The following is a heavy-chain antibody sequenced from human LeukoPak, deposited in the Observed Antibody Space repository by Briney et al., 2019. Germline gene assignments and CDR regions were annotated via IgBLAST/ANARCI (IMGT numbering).Heavy chain of an antibody. J-gene: IGHJ4*02. CDR3: ARDLPPYSSGWYVYY. D-gene: IGHD6-19*01. Sequence: GGSLGLSCAASGFTFSSYGMHWVRQAPGKGLEWVAVIWYDGSNKYYADSVKGRFTISRDNSKNTLYLQMNSLRAEDTAVYYCARDLPPYSSGWYVYYWGQGTLVTVSS. V-gene: IGHV3-33*01. CDR1: GFTFSSYG. CDR2: IWYDGSNK.